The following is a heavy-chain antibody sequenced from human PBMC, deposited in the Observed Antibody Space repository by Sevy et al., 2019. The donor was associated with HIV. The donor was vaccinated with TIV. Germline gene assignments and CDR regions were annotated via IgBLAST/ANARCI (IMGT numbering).Heavy chain of an antibody. CDR3: AKDRCSSTSCYVYYYYYGRDV. CDR1: GFTFSSYG. D-gene: IGHD2-2*01. V-gene: IGHV3-30*02. J-gene: IGHJ6*02. CDR2: IRYDGSNK. Sequence: GGSLRLSCAASGFTFSSYGMHWVRQAPGKGLEWVAFIRYDGSNKYYADSVKGRFTISRDNSKNTLYLLMNSLIAEDTTGYYCAKDRCSSTSCYVYYYYYGRDVWGQVTTVTVSS.